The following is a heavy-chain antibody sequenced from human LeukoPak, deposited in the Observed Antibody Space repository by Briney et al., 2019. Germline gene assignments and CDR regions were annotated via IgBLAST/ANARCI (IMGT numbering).Heavy chain of an antibody. CDR3: ATETIGRHYDY. J-gene: IGHJ4*02. CDR2: ISPTGTDR. Sequence: GGSLRLSCAASGFTFSSCGFNWVRQAPGKGLEWVSSISPTGTDRYYADSVRGRFTISRDNAKNSMYLQMDSLRDGDTAVYYCATETIGRHYDYWGQGTLLTVSS. D-gene: IGHD1-14*01. V-gene: IGHV3-21*01. CDR1: GFTFSSCG.